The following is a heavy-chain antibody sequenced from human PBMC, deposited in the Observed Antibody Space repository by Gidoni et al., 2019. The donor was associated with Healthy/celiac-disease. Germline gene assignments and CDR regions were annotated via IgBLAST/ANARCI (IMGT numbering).Heavy chain of an antibody. V-gene: IGHV4-31*03. CDR2: IYSSGGT. D-gene: IGHD6-6*01. J-gene: IGHJ4*02. CDR1: GGSISSGGYY. CDR3: ARAHSSSTFDY. Sequence: QVQQQEWGPGLVKPSQTRSRTCTVAGGSISSGGYYWSWSRQHPGKGLEWIGYIYSSGGTYYNPSLKSRGTISVDTSKNQFSLKLSSVTAADTAVYYCARAHSSSTFDYWGQGTLVTVSS.